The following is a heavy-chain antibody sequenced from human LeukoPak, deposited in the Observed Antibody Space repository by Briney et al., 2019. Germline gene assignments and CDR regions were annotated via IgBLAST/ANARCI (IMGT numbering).Heavy chain of an antibody. CDR3: ARALCINGICEWFDP. Sequence: SQTLSLTCTVSGASISSGIYFWSWLRQPAGKGLEWIGRVQTSGGTNYNPSLESRVTISIDTSKNQFSLTLRSVTAADTAVYYCARALCINGICEWFDPWGHGALVTVSS. D-gene: IGHD2-8*01. CDR1: GASISSGIYF. V-gene: IGHV4-61*02. J-gene: IGHJ5*02. CDR2: VQTSGGT.